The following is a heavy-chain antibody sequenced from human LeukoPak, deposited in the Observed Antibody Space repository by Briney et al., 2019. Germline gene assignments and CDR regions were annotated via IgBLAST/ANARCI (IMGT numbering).Heavy chain of an antibody. CDR2: IIPIFGTA. CDR3: AKDGGRGSGWSTIDY. D-gene: IGHD6-19*01. CDR1: GYTFTSFD. Sequence: SVRVSCKASGYTFTSFDISWVRQAPGQGLEWMGGIIPIFGTANYAQKFQGRVTITADESTSTAYMELSSLRSEDTAVYYCAKDGGRGSGWSTIDYWGQGTLVTVSS. J-gene: IGHJ4*02. V-gene: IGHV1-69*13.